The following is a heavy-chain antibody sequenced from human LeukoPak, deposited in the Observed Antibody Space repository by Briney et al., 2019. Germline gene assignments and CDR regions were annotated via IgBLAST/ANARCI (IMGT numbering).Heavy chain of an antibody. CDR2: ICANDGNT. J-gene: IGHJ4*02. D-gene: IGHD3-22*01. CDR1: GLTFRNYA. CDR3: ARSRGVVVTLEY. Sequence: GGSLRLSCAASGLTFRNYAMSWVRQAPGKGLEWVSVICANDGNTYYADAVKGRFTISRDNSKDTLYLQMDSLRAEDTAVYYCARSRGVVVTLEYWGQGILVTVSS. V-gene: IGHV3-23*01.